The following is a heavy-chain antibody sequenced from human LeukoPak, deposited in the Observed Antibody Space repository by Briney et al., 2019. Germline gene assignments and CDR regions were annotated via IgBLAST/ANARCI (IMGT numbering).Heavy chain of an antibody. CDR2: ISGSGGST. CDR3: AKGSGYDPLDY. J-gene: IGHJ4*02. CDR1: GFTFSSYA. V-gene: IGHV3-23*01. D-gene: IGHD5-12*01. Sequence: GGSLRLSCAASGFTFSSYAMSWVRQAPGKGLEWVSAISGSGGSTYYADSVKGRFTISRDNSKNTLHLQMNSLRAEDTALYYCAKGSGYDPLDYWGQGTLVTVSS.